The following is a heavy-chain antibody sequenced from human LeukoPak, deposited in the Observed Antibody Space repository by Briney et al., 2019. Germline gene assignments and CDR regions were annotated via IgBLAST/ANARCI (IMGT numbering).Heavy chain of an antibody. CDR3: ARDPSTAAAFDY. J-gene: IGHJ4*02. CDR2: ISFNETT. Sequence: SETLSLTCNVSGGSISGRTYYWGWIRQPPGKGLEWIGSISFNETTYYNPCLKCRVTVSVDRSKYHFSLKLNSVTAADTVVYYCARDPSTAAAFDYWGQGALVTVSS. V-gene: IGHV4-39*07. CDR1: GGSISGRTYY. D-gene: IGHD6-25*01.